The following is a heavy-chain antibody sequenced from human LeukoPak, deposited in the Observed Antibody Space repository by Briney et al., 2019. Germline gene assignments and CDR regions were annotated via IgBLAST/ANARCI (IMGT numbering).Heavy chain of an antibody. CDR3: ARADYSSTWSHDYYYMDV. Sequence: SETLSLTCAVYGGSFSGYYWSWIRQPPGKGLEWIGEIYHSGSTNYNPSLKSRVTISVDTSKNQFSLKLSSVTAADTAVYYCARADYSSTWSHDYYYMDVWGKGTTVTVSS. CDR2: IYHSGST. J-gene: IGHJ6*03. D-gene: IGHD6-13*01. V-gene: IGHV4-34*01. CDR1: GGSFSGYY.